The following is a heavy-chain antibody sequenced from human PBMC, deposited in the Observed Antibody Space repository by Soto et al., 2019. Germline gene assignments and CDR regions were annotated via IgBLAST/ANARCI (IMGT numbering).Heavy chain of an antibody. J-gene: IGHJ3*02. V-gene: IGHV4-59*08. CDR2: IYYSGST. D-gene: IGHD1-26*01. CDR3: ARRWGGFFDI. Sequence: PSETLSLTCTVSGGSISSYYWSWIRQPPGKGLEWIGYIYYSGSTNYNPSLKSRVTIPVDTSKNQFSLKLSSVTAADTAVYYCARRWGGFFDIWGQGTMVTVS. CDR1: GGSISSYY.